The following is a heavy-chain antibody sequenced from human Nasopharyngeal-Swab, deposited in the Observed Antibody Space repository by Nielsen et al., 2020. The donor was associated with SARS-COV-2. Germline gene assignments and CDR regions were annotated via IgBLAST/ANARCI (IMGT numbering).Heavy chain of an antibody. CDR1: GFTFNKYN. CDR2: ISSSSSYI. CDR3: ARDGLDYDFWSAYFMDV. V-gene: IGHV3-21*01. J-gene: IGHJ6*02. D-gene: IGHD3-3*01. Sequence: GESLKISCAASGFTFNKYNFNWVRQAPGKGLEWVSSISSSSSYIYYADSVKGRFTISRDNAKNSLFLQMSSLRAEDTAVYYCARDGLDYDFWSAYFMDVWGQGTTVTVSS.